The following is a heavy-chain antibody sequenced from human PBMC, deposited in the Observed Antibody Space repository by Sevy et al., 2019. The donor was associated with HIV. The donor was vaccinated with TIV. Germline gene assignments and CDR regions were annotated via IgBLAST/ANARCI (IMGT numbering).Heavy chain of an antibody. D-gene: IGHD6-13*01. CDR2: IRNKPDSYTT. CDR3: ATHAGIAAAGRVFDY. V-gene: IGHV3-72*01. CDR1: GFTFSDHY. J-gene: IGHJ4*02. Sequence: GGFLRLSCAASGFTFSDHYMEWVRQAPGKGLEWVGRIRNKPDSYTTEYAASETGRFTISRDDSKNSLYLLMDSLKTEDTAVHYCATHAGIAAAGRVFDYWGQGTLVTVSS.